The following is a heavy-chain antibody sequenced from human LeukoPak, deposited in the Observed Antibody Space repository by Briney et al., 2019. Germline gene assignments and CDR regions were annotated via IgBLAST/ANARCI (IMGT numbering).Heavy chain of an antibody. CDR1: GGSFSGYY. D-gene: IGHD3-10*01. J-gene: IGHJ5*02. CDR3: ARSQFYGSGSYQGRWFDP. Sequence: SETLSLTCAVYGGSFSGYYWTWIRQPPGKGLEWIGEINHSGSTNYNPSLKSRVNISVDTSKNQFSLKLTSVTAADTAVYYCARSQFYGSGSYQGRWFDPWGQGTLVTVSS. CDR2: INHSGST. V-gene: IGHV4-34*01.